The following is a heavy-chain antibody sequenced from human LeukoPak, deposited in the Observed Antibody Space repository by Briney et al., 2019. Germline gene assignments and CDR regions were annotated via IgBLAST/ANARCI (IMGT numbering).Heavy chain of an antibody. V-gene: IGHV3-30*04. CDR3: ASLTVTKYYYYYMDV. CDR2: ISYDGSNK. Sequence: GGSLRLSCAASGFTFSSYAMHWVRQAPGKGLEWVAVISYDGSNKYYADSVKGRFTISRDNSKNTLYLQMNSLRAEDTAVYYCASLTVTKYYYYYMDVWGKGTTVTVSS. CDR1: GFTFSSYA. J-gene: IGHJ6*03. D-gene: IGHD4-17*01.